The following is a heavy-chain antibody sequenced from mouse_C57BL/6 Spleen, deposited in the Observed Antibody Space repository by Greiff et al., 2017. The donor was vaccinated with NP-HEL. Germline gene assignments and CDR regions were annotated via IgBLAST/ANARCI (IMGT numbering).Heavy chain of an antibody. J-gene: IGHJ4*01. V-gene: IGHV1-42*01. CDR1: GYSFTGYY. CDR3: ARSNDYGNFYAMDY. D-gene: IGHD2-1*01. CDR2: INPSTGGT. Sequence: EVQLVESGPELVKPGASVKISCKASGYSFTGYYMNWVKQSPEKSLEWIGEINPSTGGTTYNQKFKAKATLTVDKSSSTAYMQLKSLTSEDSAVYYCARSNDYGNFYAMDYWGQGTSVTVSS.